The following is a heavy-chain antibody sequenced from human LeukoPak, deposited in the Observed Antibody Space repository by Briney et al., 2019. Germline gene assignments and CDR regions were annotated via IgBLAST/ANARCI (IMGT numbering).Heavy chain of an antibody. Sequence: GGSLRLSCAASGFTFSSYGMHWVRQAPGKGLEWVAFIRYDGSNKYYADSVKGRFTISRDNSKNTLYLQMNSLRAEDTAVYYCATRRPGIAVAGTFDYWGQGTLVTVSS. V-gene: IGHV3-30*02. CDR2: IRYDGSNK. CDR1: GFTFSSYG. CDR3: ATRRPGIAVAGTFDY. J-gene: IGHJ4*02. D-gene: IGHD6-19*01.